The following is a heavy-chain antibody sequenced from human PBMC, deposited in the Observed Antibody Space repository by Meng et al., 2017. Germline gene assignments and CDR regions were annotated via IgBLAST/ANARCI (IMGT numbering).Heavy chain of an antibody. V-gene: IGHV3-30*04. Sequence: GESLKISCAASGFTFSSYAMHWVRQAPGKGLEWVAVISYDGSNKYYADSVKGRFTISRDNSKNTLYLQVNSLRAEDTAVYYCARDVITVTHYYYYYGMDVWGQGTTVTVSS. CDR2: ISYDGSNK. J-gene: IGHJ6*02. D-gene: IGHD4-17*01. CDR1: GFTFSSYA. CDR3: ARDVITVTHYYYYYGMDV.